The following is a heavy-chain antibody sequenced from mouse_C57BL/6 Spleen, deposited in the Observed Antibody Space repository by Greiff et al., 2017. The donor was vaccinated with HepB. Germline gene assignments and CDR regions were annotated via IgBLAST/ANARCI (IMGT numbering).Heavy chain of an antibody. Sequence: EVQRVESGGDLVKPGGSLKLSCAASGFTFSSYGMSWVRQTPDKRLEWVATISSGGSYTYYPDSVKGRFTISRDNAKNTLYLQMSSLKSEDTAMYYGARHRREDYFDYWGQGTTLTVSS. CDR1: GFTFSSYG. V-gene: IGHV5-6*01. CDR2: ISSGGSYT. CDR3: ARHRREDYFDY. J-gene: IGHJ2*01.